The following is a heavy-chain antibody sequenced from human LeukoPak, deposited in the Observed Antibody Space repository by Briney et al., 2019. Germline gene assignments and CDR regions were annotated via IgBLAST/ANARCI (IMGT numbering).Heavy chain of an antibody. CDR2: IIPIFGTA. D-gene: IGHD2-2*01. Sequence: SVKVSCKASGGTFSSYAISWVRQVPGQGLEWMGGIIPIFGTANYAQKFQGRVTITADESTSTAYMELSSLRSEDTAVYYCARGNSPLGYCSSTSCYDFDYWGQGTLVTVSS. J-gene: IGHJ4*02. CDR3: ARGNSPLGYCSSTSCYDFDY. V-gene: IGHV1-69*13. CDR1: GGTFSSYA.